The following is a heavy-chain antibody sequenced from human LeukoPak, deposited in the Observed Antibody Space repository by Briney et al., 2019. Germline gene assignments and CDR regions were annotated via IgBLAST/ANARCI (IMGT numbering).Heavy chain of an antibody. D-gene: IGHD6-6*01. V-gene: IGHV5-10-1*01. J-gene: IGHJ4*02. CDR1: GYSFTSYS. CDR2: IDPSESYT. Sequence: GESLRISCKASGYSFTSYSITWLRRMPGKGRRGIGRIDPSESYTNYSPSFQGHATISADKSISTAYLQWSSLEASATAMYYCARHLRSSDPCDYWGQGTLVTVSS. CDR3: ARHLRSSDPCDY.